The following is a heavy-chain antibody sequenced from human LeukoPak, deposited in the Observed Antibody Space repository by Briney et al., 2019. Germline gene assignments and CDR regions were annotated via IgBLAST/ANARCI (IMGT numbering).Heavy chain of an antibody. Sequence: GASVKVSFKASSYTFTNYGISWVRQAPGEGLEWMGWINAYNGNTNYEQKFQGRVTMTTDTFTSTAYMELRSLRSDDTAYYYCARDGHFDNWGQGTLVTVSS. CDR3: ARDGHFDN. J-gene: IGHJ4*02. CDR1: SYTFTNYG. V-gene: IGHV1-18*01. CDR2: INAYNGNT.